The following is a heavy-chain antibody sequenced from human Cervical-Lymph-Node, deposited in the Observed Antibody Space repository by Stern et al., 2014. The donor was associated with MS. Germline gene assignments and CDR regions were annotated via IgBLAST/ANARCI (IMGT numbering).Heavy chain of an antibody. CDR2: ISSSVSTN. J-gene: IGHJ3*01. Sequence: EDQLVESGGGLVQPGGSLRLACAGSGFTFRTYSMNWVRQAPGKGLEWISYISSSVSTNYYADSVKGRFTISRYNAKNSLYLQMNSLRAEDTAVYYCARDLPYYYDSPDIFDLWGQGTMVTVSS. CDR1: GFTFRTYS. D-gene: IGHD3-22*01. V-gene: IGHV3-48*01. CDR3: ARDLPYYYDSPDIFDL.